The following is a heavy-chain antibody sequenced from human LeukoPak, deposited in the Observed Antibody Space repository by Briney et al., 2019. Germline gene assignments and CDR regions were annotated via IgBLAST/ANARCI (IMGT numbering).Heavy chain of an antibody. CDR1: GGSISSYY. Sequence: PSETLSLTCTVSGGSISSYYWSWIRQPPGKGLEWIGYIYYSGSTNYNPSLKSRVTISVDTSKNQFSLKLSSVTAADTAVYYCARDKRRTGYYTLVYFDYWGQGTLVTVSS. D-gene: IGHD3/OR15-3a*01. CDR2: IYYSGST. CDR3: ARDKRRTGYYTLVYFDY. J-gene: IGHJ4*02. V-gene: IGHV4-59*12.